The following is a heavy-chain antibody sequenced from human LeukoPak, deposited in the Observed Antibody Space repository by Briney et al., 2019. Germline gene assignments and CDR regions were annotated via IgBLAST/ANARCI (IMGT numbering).Heavy chain of an antibody. J-gene: IGHJ6*02. CDR1: GGTFSSYA. CDR2: IIPIFGTA. V-gene: IGHV1-69*13. CDR3: AREGGIVGASPLYYYYYGMDV. D-gene: IGHD1-26*01. Sequence: SVKVSCKASGGTFSSYAISWVRQAPGQGLEWMGGIIPIFGTANYAQKFQGRVTITADESTSTAYMELSSLRSEDTAVYYCAREGGIVGASPLYYYYYGMDVWGQGTTVTVSS.